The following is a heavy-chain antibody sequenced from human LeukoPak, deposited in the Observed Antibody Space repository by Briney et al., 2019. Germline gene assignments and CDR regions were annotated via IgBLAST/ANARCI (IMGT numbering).Heavy chain of an antibody. CDR3: ARFSGSSNFDY. J-gene: IGHJ4*02. V-gene: IGHV1-2*02. D-gene: IGHD1-26*01. CDR2: IYPNSGGT. CDR1: GYTFSGYF. Sequence: ASVKVSCRASGYTFSGYFMHWVRQAPGQGLEWMGWIYPNSGGTKYAQKFQGRDTMTRDTSISTIYMELSSLRSDDTAVYYCARFSGSSNFDYWGQGTLVTVSS.